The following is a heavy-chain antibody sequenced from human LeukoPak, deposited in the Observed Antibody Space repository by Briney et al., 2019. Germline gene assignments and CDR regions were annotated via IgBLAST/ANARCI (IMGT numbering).Heavy chain of an antibody. CDR1: ECTFTGYY. CDR3: ARARYDSSGYLFDY. Sequence: GASVKVSCKASECTFTGYYMHWVRQAPGQGLEWMGWINPNSGGTNYAQKFQGRVTMTRDTSISTAYMELSRLRSDDTAVYYCARARYDSSGYLFDYWGQGTLVTVSS. CDR2: INPNSGGT. D-gene: IGHD3-22*01. J-gene: IGHJ4*02. V-gene: IGHV1-2*02.